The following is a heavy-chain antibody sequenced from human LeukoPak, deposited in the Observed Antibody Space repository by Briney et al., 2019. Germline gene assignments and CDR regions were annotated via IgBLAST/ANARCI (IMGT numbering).Heavy chain of an antibody. Sequence: GGSLRLSCAASGFTFSSYSMNWVRQAPGKGLEWVSSISSSSSYIYYADSVKGRFTISRDNAKNSLSLQMNSLGPEDTAVYYCARDPYSGNYGNYYYYYMDVWGKGTTVTVSS. CDR2: ISSSSSYI. J-gene: IGHJ6*03. D-gene: IGHD1-26*01. CDR1: GFTFSSYS. CDR3: ARDPYSGNYGNYYYYYMDV. V-gene: IGHV3-21*01.